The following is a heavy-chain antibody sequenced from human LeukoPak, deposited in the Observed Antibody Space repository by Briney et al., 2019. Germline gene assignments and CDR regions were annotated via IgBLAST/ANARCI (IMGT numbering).Heavy chain of an antibody. V-gene: IGHV4-4*07. CDR3: AREGGDSSAWYGGYYFDY. CDR1: GVSFTTYY. D-gene: IGHD6-19*01. Sequence: KTSETLSLTCTVSGVSFTTYYWTWIRQPAGKGPVWIGRIYSSGNTNYNPSLAGRVNISIDTSKHQFSLRLTPVTAGAPAVDSCAREGGDSSAWYGGYYFDYWGQGTLVTVSS. J-gene: IGHJ4*02. CDR2: IYSSGNT.